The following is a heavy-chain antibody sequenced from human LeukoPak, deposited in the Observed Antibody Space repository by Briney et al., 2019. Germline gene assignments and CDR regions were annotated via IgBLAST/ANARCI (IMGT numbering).Heavy chain of an antibody. CDR3: ASSGDLIDAFDI. CDR2: IYYSGST. D-gene: IGHD4-17*01. Sequence: PSETLSLTCTVSGGSISSYYWSWIRQPPGKGLEWIGYIYYSGSTNYNPSLKSRVTISVDTSKNQFSLKLSSVTAADTAVYYCASSGDLIDAFDIWGQGTMVTVSS. CDR1: GGSISSYY. J-gene: IGHJ3*02. V-gene: IGHV4-59*08.